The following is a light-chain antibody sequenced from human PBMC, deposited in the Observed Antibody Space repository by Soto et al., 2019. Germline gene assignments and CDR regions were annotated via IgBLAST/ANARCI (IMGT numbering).Light chain of an antibody. V-gene: IGKV3-20*01. CDR2: GAS. J-gene: IGKJ5*01. CDR1: QSVSSSY. Sequence: EIVLTQSPGTLSLSPGERATLSCRASQSVSSSYLAWYQQKPGQAPRLLIYGASSRATGIPDRFSGSGSGTDFTLTISRLEPDDLAVYYCQQYGSSPPITFGQGTRLEIK. CDR3: QQYGSSPPIT.